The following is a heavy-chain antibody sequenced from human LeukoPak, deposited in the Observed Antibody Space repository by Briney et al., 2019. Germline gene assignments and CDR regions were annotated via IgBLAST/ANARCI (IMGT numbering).Heavy chain of an antibody. CDR3: AELGITMIGGV. CDR2: ISSSGSTI. V-gene: IGHV3-48*04. D-gene: IGHD3-10*02. Sequence: PGGSLRLSCAASGFTFSGFGMNRVRQAPGKGLEWVSYISSSGSTIYYADSVKGRFTISRDNAKNSLYLQMNSLRAEDTAVYYCAELGITMIGGVWGKGTTVTISS. CDR1: GFTFSGFG. J-gene: IGHJ6*04.